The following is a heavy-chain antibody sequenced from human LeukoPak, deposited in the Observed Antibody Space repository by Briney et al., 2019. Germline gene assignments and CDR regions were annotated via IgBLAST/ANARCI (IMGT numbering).Heavy chain of an antibody. CDR1: GYSFRSYG. J-gene: IGHJ5*02. CDR2: ISGYNGNT. Sequence: GASVKVSCKGSGYSFRSYGINWVRQAPGQGLEWMGWISGYNGNTNYAQMVQGRVTMTTDTSTSTAYMELRSLRSDDTAMYYRARDVGDIVTIPAAITVPWGQGTLVTVSS. V-gene: IGHV1-18*01. CDR3: ARDVGDIVTIPAAITVP. D-gene: IGHD2-2*01.